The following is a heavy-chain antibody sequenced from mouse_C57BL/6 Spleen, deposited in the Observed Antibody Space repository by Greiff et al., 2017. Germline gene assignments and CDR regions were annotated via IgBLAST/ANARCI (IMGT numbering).Heavy chain of an antibody. CDR1: GYTFPSYW. J-gene: IGHJ4*01. V-gene: IGHV1-64*01. Sequence: QVQLQQPGAELVKPGASVKLSCKASGYTFPSYWMHWVKQRPGQGLEWIGMIHPNSGSTNYNEKFKSKATLTVDKSSSTAYMQLSSLTSEDSAVYYCARDDIYYYAMDYWGQGTSVTVSS. CDR3: ARDDIYYYAMDY. D-gene: IGHD2-3*01. CDR2: IHPNSGST.